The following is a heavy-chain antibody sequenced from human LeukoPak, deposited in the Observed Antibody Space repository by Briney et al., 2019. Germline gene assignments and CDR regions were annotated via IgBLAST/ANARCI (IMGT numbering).Heavy chain of an antibody. CDR2: ITSRSIEM. V-gene: IGHV3-21*01. Sequence: GGSLRLSCAGSGFTFSAYTISWVRQAPGKGLEWVSAITSRSIEMFYADAVKGRFRISRDDARDSLYLQMNSLRAEDTAVYYCVRLRRNSDTSGFYYYYDFWGQGTLVTVSS. CDR3: VRLRRNSDTSGFYYYYDF. J-gene: IGHJ4*02. CDR1: GFTFSAYT. D-gene: IGHD3-22*01.